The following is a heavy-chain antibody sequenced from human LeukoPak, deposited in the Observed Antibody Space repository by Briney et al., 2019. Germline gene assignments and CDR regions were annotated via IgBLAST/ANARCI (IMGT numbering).Heavy chain of an antibody. J-gene: IGHJ4*02. CDR3: ARVSERGGSYQGYYFDY. CDR2: SNPNSGGT. V-gene: IGHV1-2*02. Sequence: GASVTVSCKASGYTFTGYYMHGVRQAPGQGLEWMGWSNPNSGGTNYAQKFQGRVTMTRDTSISTAYMELSRLRSDDTAVYYCARVSERGGSYQGYYFDYWGQGTLVTVSS. CDR1: GYTFTGYY. D-gene: IGHD1-26*01.